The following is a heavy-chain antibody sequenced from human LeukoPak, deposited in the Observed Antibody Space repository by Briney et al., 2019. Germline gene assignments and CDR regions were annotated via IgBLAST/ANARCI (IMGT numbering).Heavy chain of an antibody. CDR3: AKTNIGRDAFDI. Sequence: GGSLRLSCAASGFTFSNYALSWVRQAPGKGLEWVSGISGSGGSTYYADSVKGRFTISRDNSKNTLYLQMNSLRAEDTAVYYCAKTNIGRDAFDIWGQGTMVTVSS. CDR1: GFTFSNYA. J-gene: IGHJ3*02. V-gene: IGHV3-23*01. D-gene: IGHD2/OR15-2a*01. CDR2: ISGSGGST.